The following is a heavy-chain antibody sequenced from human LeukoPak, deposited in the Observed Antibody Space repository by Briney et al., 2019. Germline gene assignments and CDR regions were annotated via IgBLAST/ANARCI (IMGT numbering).Heavy chain of an antibody. CDR2: SGST. V-gene: IGHV4-34*01. J-gene: IGHJ5*02. CDR3: ARQVFPSSSITMIISWFDP. D-gene: IGHD3-22*01. CDR1: GGSFSGYY. Sequence: SETPSLTCAVYGGSFSGYYWGWIRQPPGKGLEWIGSSGSTYHNPSLKSRVTISVDTSKNQFSLRLSSVTAADTAVYYCARQVFPSSSITMIISWFDPWGQGTLVTVSS.